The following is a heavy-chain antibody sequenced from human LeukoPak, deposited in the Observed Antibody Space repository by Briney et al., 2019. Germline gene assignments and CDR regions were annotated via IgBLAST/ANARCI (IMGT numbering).Heavy chain of an antibody. CDR1: GFNFNNFA. J-gene: IGHJ4*02. CDR3: AKGAEIAH. CDR2: MTGPADTT. Sequence: GGSLRRSCAASGFNFNNFAMSWVRQAPGKGLEWLSAMTGPADTTYYAESVKGRFTISRDYSKSMVFLQMNSLRVEDTAIYYCAKGAEIAHWGQGTLVTVSS. V-gene: IGHV3-23*01. D-gene: IGHD2-21*01.